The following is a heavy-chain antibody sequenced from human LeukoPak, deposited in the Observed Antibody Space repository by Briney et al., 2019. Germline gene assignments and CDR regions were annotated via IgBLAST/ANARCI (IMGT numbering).Heavy chain of an antibody. CDR3: ATDTGTYPFED. CDR1: GFTFSNYS. Sequence: GGSLRLSCAASGFTFSNYSTNWVRQAPGKGLEWVSSISSSSRYIYYADSVKGRFTISRDNAKKSMYLQMTSLKTEDTAVYYCATDTGTYPFEDWGQGTLVTVSS. D-gene: IGHD1-26*01. V-gene: IGHV3-21*03. CDR2: ISSSSRYI. J-gene: IGHJ4*02.